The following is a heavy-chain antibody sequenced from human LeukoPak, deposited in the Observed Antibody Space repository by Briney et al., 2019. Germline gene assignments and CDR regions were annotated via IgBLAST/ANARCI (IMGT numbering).Heavy chain of an antibody. D-gene: IGHD3-10*01. CDR2: IYHSGST. V-gene: IGHV4-4*02. CDR3: ASDYGSGSYYRKAAFDY. CDR1: GGSISSSNW. Sequence: SETLSLTCAVSGGSISSSNWWSWVRQPPGKGLEWIGEIYHSGSTNYNPSLKSRVTISVDKSKNQFSLKLSSVTAADTAVYYCASDYGSGSYYRKAAFDYWGQGTLVTVSS. J-gene: IGHJ4*02.